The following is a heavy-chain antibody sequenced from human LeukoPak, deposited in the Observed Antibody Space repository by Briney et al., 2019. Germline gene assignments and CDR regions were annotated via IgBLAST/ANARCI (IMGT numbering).Heavy chain of an antibody. V-gene: IGHV3-66*01. CDR2: IYSGGST. CDR3: ARAVTVVTRGGLVSDY. Sequence: GGSLRLSCAASGFTVSSNYMSWVRQAPGKGLEWVSVIYSGGSTYYADSVKGRFTISRDNAKNSLFLQMNSLRDEDTSVYYCARAVTVVTRGGLVSDYWGQGTLVTVSS. D-gene: IGHD2-21*02. CDR1: GFTVSSNY. J-gene: IGHJ4*02.